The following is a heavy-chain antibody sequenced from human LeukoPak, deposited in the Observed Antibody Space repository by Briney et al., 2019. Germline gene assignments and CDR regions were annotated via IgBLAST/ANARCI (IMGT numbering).Heavy chain of an antibody. J-gene: IGHJ6*02. CDR2: IYKSGSA. V-gene: IGHV4-59*08. CDR3: ARQFWGITATGSNYYFGMDV. CDR1: GDSISSYY. Sequence: SETLSLTCTVSGDSISSYYWNWIRQPPGKGLEWIGYIYKSGSANYNPSLKSRVTISVDTSKNQFSLKLTSVTAPDTAVYYCARQFWGITATGSNYYFGMDVWGQGTPVTVSS. D-gene: IGHD6-13*01.